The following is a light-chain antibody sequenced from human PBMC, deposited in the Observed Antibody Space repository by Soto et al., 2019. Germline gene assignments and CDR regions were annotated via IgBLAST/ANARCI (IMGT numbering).Light chain of an antibody. CDR1: QAIRTD. J-gene: IGKJ1*01. Sequence: AIQVTQSPSSLSASVGERVTISCRASQAIRTDLGWYQQKPGKAPKLLIFAASNLHSGVPSRFSGSGSGTDCTLTINNLQAEDVATYYCLQEYNYPRTLGQGTKVDI. CDR3: LQEYNYPRT. CDR2: AAS. V-gene: IGKV1-6*01.